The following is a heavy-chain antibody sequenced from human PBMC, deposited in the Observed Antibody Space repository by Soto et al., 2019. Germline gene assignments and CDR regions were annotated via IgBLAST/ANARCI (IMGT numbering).Heavy chain of an antibody. CDR2: ISPGGDRT. V-gene: IGHV1-46*03. D-gene: IGHD2-21*01. CDR1: GNTFTRYY. J-gene: IGHJ4*02. CDR3: ARGAYCGGDCYDY. Sequence: QVQLVQSGAEVKKPGASVKVYCKASGNTFTRYYMHWVRQAPGQGLEWMGMISPGGDRTTYAQKFQGRVTMTRDTSTSTVYMELSSLKSEDTAVYYCARGAYCGGDCYDYWGQGTLVTVSS.